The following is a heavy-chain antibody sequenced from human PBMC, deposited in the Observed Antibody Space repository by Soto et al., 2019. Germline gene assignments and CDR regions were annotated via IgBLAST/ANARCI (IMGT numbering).Heavy chain of an antibody. CDR1: GDSISGSPYF. CDR2: IFYDGYT. D-gene: IGHD6-13*01. Sequence: SETLSLTCTVSGDSISGSPYFWGWIRQPPGKRLEWIGSIFYDGYTLYTPSLKSRVTISVDTSKNQFSLELSSVTAADTAVYYCARDRGGSSWFDYWGQGTLVT. J-gene: IGHJ4*02. CDR3: ARDRGGSSWFDY. V-gene: IGHV4-39*07.